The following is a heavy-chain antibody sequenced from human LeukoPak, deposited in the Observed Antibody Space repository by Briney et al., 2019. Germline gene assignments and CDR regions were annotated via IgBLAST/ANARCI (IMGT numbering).Heavy chain of an antibody. J-gene: IGHJ5*02. CDR1: GGSVSSGSYY. CDR3: ARAYYGSGRGGWFDP. Sequence: SETLSLTCSVPGGSVSSGSYYWSWIRQPPGKGLEWIGYIYYSGSSNHNPSLKSRVTISVDTSKNQLSLKLNSVTAADTAVYYCARAYYGSGRGGWFDPWGQGTLVTVSS. D-gene: IGHD3-10*01. V-gene: IGHV4-61*01. CDR2: IYYSGSS.